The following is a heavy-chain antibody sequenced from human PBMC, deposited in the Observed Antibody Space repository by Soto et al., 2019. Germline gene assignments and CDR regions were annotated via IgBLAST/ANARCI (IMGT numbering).Heavy chain of an antibody. Sequence: GASVKVSCKASGFTFTSSAVQWVRQARGQRLEWIGWIVVGSGNTNYAQKFQGRVTITRDMSTSTAYMELSSLRSEDTALYYCAAGVGVGDTFGPLDYWGQGTLVTVSS. D-gene: IGHD3-16*01. J-gene: IGHJ4*02. V-gene: IGHV1-58*01. CDR1: GFTFTSSA. CDR2: IVVGSGNT. CDR3: AAGVGVGDTFGPLDY.